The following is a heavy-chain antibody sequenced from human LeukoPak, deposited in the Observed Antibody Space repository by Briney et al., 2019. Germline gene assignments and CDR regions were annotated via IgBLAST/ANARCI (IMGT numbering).Heavy chain of an antibody. CDR1: GGSISSSSYY. V-gene: IGHV4-39*07. J-gene: IGHJ6*02. Sequence: SETLSLTCTVSGGSISSSSYYWGWIRQPPGKGLEWIGSIYYSGSTYYNPSLKSRVTISVDTSKNQFSLKLSSVTAADTAVYYCARAGRPIAAAGYGMDVWGQGTTVTVSS. CDR3: ARAGRPIAAAGYGMDV. CDR2: IYYSGST. D-gene: IGHD6-13*01.